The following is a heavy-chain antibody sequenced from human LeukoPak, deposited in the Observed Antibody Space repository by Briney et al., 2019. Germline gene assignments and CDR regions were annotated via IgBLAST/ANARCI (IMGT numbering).Heavy chain of an antibody. CDR3: ARGGLYCSSSSGTPDWFDP. D-gene: IGHD2-2*01. J-gene: IGHJ5*02. CDR1: GGSFSGYY. Sequence: SETLSLTCAVYGGSFSGYYWSWIRQPPAKGLEWVGEINHSGSSNYNTSLRTRVTISLDTSKDQFSLKLSSVTAADTAVYYCARGGLYCSSSSGTPDWFDPWGQGTLVTVSS. V-gene: IGHV4-34*01. CDR2: INHSGSS.